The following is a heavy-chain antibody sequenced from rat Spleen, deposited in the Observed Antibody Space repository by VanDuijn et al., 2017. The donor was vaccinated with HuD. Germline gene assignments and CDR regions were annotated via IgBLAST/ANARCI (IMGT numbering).Heavy chain of an antibody. CDR2: ISPSGGST. CDR3: ARRHYGYTDYFDY. J-gene: IGHJ2*01. D-gene: IGHD1-9*01. CDR1: GFTFSDYY. V-gene: IGHV5-25*01. Sequence: EVQLVESGGGLVQPGKSLKLSCAASGFTFSDYYMAWVRQAPTKGLEWVASISPSGGSTFYRDSVKGRFTISRDIAKSTLSLQMDSLRSEDTATYYCARRHYGYTDYFDYWGQGVMVTVSS.